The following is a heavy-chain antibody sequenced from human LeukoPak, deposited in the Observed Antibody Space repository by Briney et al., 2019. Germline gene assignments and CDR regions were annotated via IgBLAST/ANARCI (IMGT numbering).Heavy chain of an antibody. J-gene: IGHJ4*02. CDR3: ASDTAMGMPYFDY. Sequence: GGSLRLSCAASGFTFSSYSMNWVRQAPGKGLEWVSSISSSSSYIYYADSVKGRFTISRDNAKNSLYLQMNSLRAEDTAVYYCASDTAMGMPYFDYWGQGTLVTVSS. CDR1: GFTFSSYS. CDR2: ISSSSSYI. D-gene: IGHD5-18*01. V-gene: IGHV3-21*01.